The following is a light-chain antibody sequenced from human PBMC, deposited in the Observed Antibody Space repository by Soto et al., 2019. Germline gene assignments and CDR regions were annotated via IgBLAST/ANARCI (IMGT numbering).Light chain of an antibody. CDR1: QSVSSNY. Sequence: EIVLTQSPGTLSLSPGERATLSCRASQSVSSNYLAWYQQKPGQAPRLLIYGASSRATGIPDRFSGSGSGTAFTLTISRLEPGDFAVYYCQQFGGSPLVTFGGGSKVEIK. CDR2: GAS. V-gene: IGKV3-20*01. CDR3: QQFGGSPLVT. J-gene: IGKJ4*01.